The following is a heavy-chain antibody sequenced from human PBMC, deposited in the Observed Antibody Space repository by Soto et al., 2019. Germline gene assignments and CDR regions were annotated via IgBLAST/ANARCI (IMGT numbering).Heavy chain of an antibody. J-gene: IGHJ6*03. Sequence: GESLKISCKGSGYSFTSYWIGWVRQMPGKGLEWMGIIYPGDSDTRYSPSFQGQVTISADQSISTAYLQWSSLKASDTAMYYCARRGYSGLYYYYYMDVWGKGTTVTVSS. D-gene: IGHD5-12*01. V-gene: IGHV5-51*01. CDR1: GYSFTSYW. CDR2: IYPGDSDT. CDR3: ARRGYSGLYYYYYMDV.